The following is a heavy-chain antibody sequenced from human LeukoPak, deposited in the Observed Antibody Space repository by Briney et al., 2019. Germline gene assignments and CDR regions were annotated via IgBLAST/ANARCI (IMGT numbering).Heavy chain of an antibody. J-gene: IGHJ3*02. CDR3: ARQSCSSTTCPHRNVFDI. CDR2: IYTSGST. CDR1: GGSISSYY. Sequence: PSETLSLTCTVSGGSISSYYWSWIRQPPGKGLEWIGYIYTSGSTNYNPSLKSRVTISIDTSKNQFSLKLSSVTAADTAVYYCARQSCSSTTCPHRNVFDIWGQGTMVTVSS. D-gene: IGHD2-2*01. V-gene: IGHV4-4*09.